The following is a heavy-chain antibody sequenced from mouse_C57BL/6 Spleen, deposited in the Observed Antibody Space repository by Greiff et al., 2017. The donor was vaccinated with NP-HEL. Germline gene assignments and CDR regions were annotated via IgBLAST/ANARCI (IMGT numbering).Heavy chain of an antibody. D-gene: IGHD1-1*01. J-gene: IGHJ1*03. CDR2: IDPSDSYT. V-gene: IGHV1-69*01. Sequence: QVQLQQPGAELVMPGASVKLSCKASGYTFTSYWMHWVKQRPGQGLEWIGKIDPSDSYTNYNQKFKGKATLTVDKSSSTAYMQLSSLTSEDSAVYYCARSRGSSFYWYFDVWGTGTTVTVSS. CDR1: GYTFTSYW. CDR3: ARSRGSSFYWYFDV.